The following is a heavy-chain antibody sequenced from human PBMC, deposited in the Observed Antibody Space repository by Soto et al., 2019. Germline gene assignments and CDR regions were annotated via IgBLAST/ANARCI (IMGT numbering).Heavy chain of an antibody. Sequence: QVKLVQSGAEVKKPGASVKVSCKASGYTFTSYGINWVRQAPGQGLEWMGWISGYNGNTNYVQKFQGRVTMPTGTSTSTGYLELRSLRSDDTAVYDCARDVKYYDFWSGPRGVMDVWGHGTTVTVSS. V-gene: IGHV1-18*04. CDR3: ARDVKYYDFWSGPRGVMDV. CDR2: ISGYNGNT. CDR1: GYTFTSYG. D-gene: IGHD3-3*01. J-gene: IGHJ6*02.